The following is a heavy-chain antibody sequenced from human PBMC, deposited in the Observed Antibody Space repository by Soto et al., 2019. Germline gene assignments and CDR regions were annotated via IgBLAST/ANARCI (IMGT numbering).Heavy chain of an antibody. CDR3: ARDSAYAFDY. Sequence: EVQLVQSGGGLVQPGGSLRLSCAASGFTFGSFSMNWVRQAPGKGLEWLSYIRESSGDSWYADSVKGRFTISREKAKPSLYLQMESLRDEDTAIYYGARDSAYAFDYWGQGTLVTVSS. D-gene: IGHD4-17*01. V-gene: IGHV3-48*02. CDR1: GFTFGSFS. J-gene: IGHJ4*02. CDR2: IRESSGDS.